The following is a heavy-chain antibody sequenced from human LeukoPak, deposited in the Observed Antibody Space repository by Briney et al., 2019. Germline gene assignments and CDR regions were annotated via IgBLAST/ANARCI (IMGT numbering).Heavy chain of an antibody. J-gene: IGHJ6*03. CDR2: IYYSGST. D-gene: IGHD3-3*01. V-gene: IGHV4-59*12. Sequence: PSETLSLTCTVSGGSISSYYWNWIRQPPGKGLEWIGYIYYSGSTNYNPSLKSRVTISVDTSKNQLSLKLSSVTAADTAVYYCARGRGDFWSGYHYYYYYYMDVWGKGTTVTVSS. CDR3: ARGRGDFWSGYHYYYYYYMDV. CDR1: GGSISSYY.